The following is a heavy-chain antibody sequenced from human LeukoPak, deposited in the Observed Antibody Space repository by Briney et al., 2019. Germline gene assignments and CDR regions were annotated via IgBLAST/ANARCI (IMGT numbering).Heavy chain of an antibody. V-gene: IGHV3-23*01. CDR2: ISGSGGST. CDR3: AKGGEDIVVVPAAVSFDY. CDR1: GFTFSSYA. J-gene: IGHJ4*02. Sequence: GGSLRLSCAASGFTFSSYAMSWFRQAPGKGLEWVSAISGSGGSTYYADSVKGRFTISRDNSKSTLYLQMNSLRAEDTAVYYCAKGGEDIVVVPAAVSFDYWGQGTLVTVSS. D-gene: IGHD2-2*01.